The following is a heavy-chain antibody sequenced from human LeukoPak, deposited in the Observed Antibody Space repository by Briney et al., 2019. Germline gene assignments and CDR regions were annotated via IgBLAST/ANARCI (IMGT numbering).Heavy chain of an antibody. Sequence: GASVTVSCKASGYTFTGYYMHWVRQAPGQGLEWMGWINPNSGGTNYAQKFQGRVTMTRDTSISTAYMELSRLRSDDTAVYYCARAMVRGVIISLGYWGQGTLVTVSS. D-gene: IGHD3-10*01. CDR2: INPNSGGT. CDR3: ARAMVRGVIISLGY. CDR1: GYTFTGYY. J-gene: IGHJ4*02. V-gene: IGHV1-2*02.